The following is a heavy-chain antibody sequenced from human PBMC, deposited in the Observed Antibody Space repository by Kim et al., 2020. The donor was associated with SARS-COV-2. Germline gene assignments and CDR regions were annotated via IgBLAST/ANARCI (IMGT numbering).Heavy chain of an antibody. CDR1: GFTFSSYG. D-gene: IGHD3-16*01. CDR2: IWYDGSNK. V-gene: IGHV3-33*01. J-gene: IGHJ4*02. CDR3: ARSPHYDYVWGSYVSAWFDY. Sequence: GGSLRLSCAASGFTFSSYGMHWVRQAPGKGLEWVAVIWYDGSNKYYADSVKGRFTISRDNSKNTLYLQMNSLRAEDTAVYYCARSPHYDYVWGSYVSAWFDYRGQGTLVTVPS.